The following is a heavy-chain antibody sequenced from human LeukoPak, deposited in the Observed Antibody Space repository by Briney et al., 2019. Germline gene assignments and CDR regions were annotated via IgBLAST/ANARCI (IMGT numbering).Heavy chain of an antibody. D-gene: IGHD3-10*01. CDR3: ARNLWFGESSDAFDM. Sequence: ASVKVSCKASGYTFTGYYMHWVRQAPGQGLEWMGWINPKSGGTNYAQKFQGRVTMTRDTSISTAYMEMSRLRSDDTAVYYRARNLWFGESSDAFDMWGQGTMVTVSS. V-gene: IGHV1-2*02. CDR2: INPKSGGT. J-gene: IGHJ3*02. CDR1: GYTFTGYY.